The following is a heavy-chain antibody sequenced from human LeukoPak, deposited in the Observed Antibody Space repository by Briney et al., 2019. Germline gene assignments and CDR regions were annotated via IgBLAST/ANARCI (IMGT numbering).Heavy chain of an antibody. CDR3: ARGIWVRHNNGYYLDS. CDR1: GYTFTNYA. CDR2: INAGNDNT. V-gene: IGHV1-3*01. Sequence: GASVKVSCKASGYTFTNYAINWVRQAPGQRLEWMGWINAGNDNTKYSQKFQGRVTTSRDASANTAYMELSSLGSEDAAVYYCARGIWVRHNNGYYLDSWGQGTLVTVSS. J-gene: IGHJ4*02. D-gene: IGHD3-22*01.